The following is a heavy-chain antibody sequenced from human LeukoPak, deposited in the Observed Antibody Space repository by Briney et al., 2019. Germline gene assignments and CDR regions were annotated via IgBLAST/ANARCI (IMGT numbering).Heavy chain of an antibody. CDR2: ISGSGGST. D-gene: IGHD3-10*01. CDR1: GFTFSSYA. J-gene: IGHJ4*02. CDR3: AKAKRFRELLSAY. V-gene: IGHV3-23*01. Sequence: GGSLRLSCAASGFTFSSYAMSWVRQAPGMGLEWVSAISGSGGSTYYADSVKGRFTISRDNSKNTLYLQMNSLRAEDTAVYYCAKAKRFRELLSAYWGQGTLVTVSS.